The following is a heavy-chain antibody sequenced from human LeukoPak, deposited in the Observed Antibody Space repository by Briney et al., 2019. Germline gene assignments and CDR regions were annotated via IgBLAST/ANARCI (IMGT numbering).Heavy chain of an antibody. Sequence: GSLRLSCAASGFTFSNPAMGWVRQAPGKGLELVSVIRGSGGDTYYADSVKGRFAISRDNSKNTLFLQMNSLRAEDTAIYYCAKEYSSSWRIFDYWGQGTRVTVSS. J-gene: IGHJ4*02. CDR1: GFTFSNPA. D-gene: IGHD6-13*01. CDR2: IRGSGGDT. V-gene: IGHV3-23*01. CDR3: AKEYSSSWRIFDY.